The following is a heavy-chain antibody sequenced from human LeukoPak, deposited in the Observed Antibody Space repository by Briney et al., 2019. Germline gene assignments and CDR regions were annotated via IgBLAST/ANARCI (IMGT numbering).Heavy chain of an antibody. D-gene: IGHD1-26*01. V-gene: IGHV3-33*01. J-gene: IGHJ4*02. CDR1: GFTFRSYG. CDR3: ARDRRIVGGFDY. Sequence: PGRSLRLSCAASGFTFRSYGMHGVRQAPGKGLEGLAVIWYDGSNKYYADSVKGRFTISRDNSKNTLYLQMNSLTAEDTAVYYCARDRRIVGGFDYWGQGTLVTVSS. CDR2: IWYDGSNK.